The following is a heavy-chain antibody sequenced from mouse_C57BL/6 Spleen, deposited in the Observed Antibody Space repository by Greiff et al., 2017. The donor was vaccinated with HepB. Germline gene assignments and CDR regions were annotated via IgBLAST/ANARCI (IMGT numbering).Heavy chain of an antibody. CDR2: INPSTGGT. Sequence: VQLQQSGPELVKPGASVKISCKASGYSFTGYYMNWVKQSPEKSLEWIGEINPSTGGTTYNQKFKAKATLTVDKSSSTAYMQLKSLTSEDSAVYYCARHSYDGYDDYWGQGTTLTVSS. CDR3: ARHSYDGYDDY. CDR1: GYSFTGYY. J-gene: IGHJ2*01. V-gene: IGHV1-42*01. D-gene: IGHD2-3*01.